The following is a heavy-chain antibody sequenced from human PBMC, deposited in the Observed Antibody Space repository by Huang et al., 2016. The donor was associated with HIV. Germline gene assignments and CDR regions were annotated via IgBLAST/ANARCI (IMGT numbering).Heavy chain of an antibody. D-gene: IGHD3-9*01. CDR1: GFTFSAFS. J-gene: IGHJ4*02. V-gene: IGHV3-48*01. CDR2: MRIDNGRT. CDR3: ARGKYDVLTGWDDTYYFDH. Sequence: EVQLVESGGRLVRPGGSLRLACAASGFTFSAFSMNWIRQAPGKGLEWISNMRIDNGRTYYADPVNGRFTISRDTAKNALYLQMNSLRADDTALYFCARGKYDVLTGWDDTYYFDHWGQGTLVTVSS.